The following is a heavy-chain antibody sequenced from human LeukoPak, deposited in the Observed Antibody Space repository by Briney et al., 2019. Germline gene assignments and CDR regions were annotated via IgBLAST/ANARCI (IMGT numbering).Heavy chain of an antibody. Sequence: GASVKVSCKASGYTFTGYYMHRVRQAPGQGLEWMGWINPNSGGTNYAQKFQGRVTITTDESTSTAYMELSSLRSEDTAVYYCARNSAVAAAGTLDYWGQGTLVTVSS. D-gene: IGHD6-13*01. J-gene: IGHJ4*02. CDR1: GYTFTGYY. V-gene: IGHV1-2*02. CDR2: INPNSGGT. CDR3: ARNSAVAAAGTLDY.